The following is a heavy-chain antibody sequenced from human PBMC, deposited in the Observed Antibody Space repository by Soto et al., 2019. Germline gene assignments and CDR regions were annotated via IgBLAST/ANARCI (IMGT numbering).Heavy chain of an antibody. CDR3: ARRERYYGSPGWFDP. D-gene: IGHD3-10*01. Sequence: QLQLQESGPGLVKPSETLSLTCSVSGGSISSFTYYWGWIRQPPGKGLEWIGTVYYNENTYYNPSLKGRVTITVDTAKNQFYLNLRSVTAADTAMYFCARRERYYGSPGWFDPWGPGTLVTVSS. J-gene: IGHJ5*02. CDR1: GGSISSFTYY. CDR2: VYYNENT. V-gene: IGHV4-39*01.